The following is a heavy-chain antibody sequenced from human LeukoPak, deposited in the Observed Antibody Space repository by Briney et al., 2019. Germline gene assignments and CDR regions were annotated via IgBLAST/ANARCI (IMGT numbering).Heavy chain of an antibody. CDR2: IMPSFGPT. J-gene: IGHJ4*02. CDR1: GGTFNSYP. Sequence: SVKVSCKASGGTFNSYPINWVRQAPGLGLEWMGGIMPSFGPTNYAQKFQGRVTITADESTSTVYMDLSSLRSDDTAVYYCARVSYYDNPPDYWGQGTLVTVSS. D-gene: IGHD3-22*01. CDR3: ARVSYYDNPPDY. V-gene: IGHV1-69*01.